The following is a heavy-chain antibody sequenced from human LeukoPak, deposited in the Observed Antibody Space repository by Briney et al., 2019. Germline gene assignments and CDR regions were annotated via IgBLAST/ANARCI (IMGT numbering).Heavy chain of an antibody. V-gene: IGHV6-1*01. CDR1: GDSVSSNSAA. J-gene: IGHJ4*02. CDR3: ARASNSSYCSSTSCFPSFDY. D-gene: IGHD2-2*01. CDR2: TYYRSKWYN. Sequence: SQTLSLTCAISGDSVSSNSAAWNWLTQSPSRGLEWLGRTYYRSKWYNDYAVSVKSRITINPDTSKNQFSLQLNSVTPEDTAVYYCARASNSSYCSSTSCFPSFDYWGQGTLVTVSS.